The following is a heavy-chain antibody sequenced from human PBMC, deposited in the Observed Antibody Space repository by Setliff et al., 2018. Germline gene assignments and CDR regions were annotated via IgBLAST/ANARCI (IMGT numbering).Heavy chain of an antibody. CDR3: ARIAYFDFWRGFGVGAFDL. CDR1: GASVSNVNYY. CDR2: IYYSGKT. Sequence: SETLSLTCSVSGASVSNVNYYWGWIRQPPGKGLEWVGSIYYSGKTYSNPSFKSRVTMSVDKSKNRFSLKLASVTAADRAVYYCARIAYFDFWRGFGVGAFDLWGHGSVVTGSS. V-gene: IGHV4-39*01. J-gene: IGHJ3*01. D-gene: IGHD3-3*01.